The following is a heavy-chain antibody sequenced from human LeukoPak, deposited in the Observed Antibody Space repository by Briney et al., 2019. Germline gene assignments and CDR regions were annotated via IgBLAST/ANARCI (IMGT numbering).Heavy chain of an antibody. Sequence: PGGSLRLSCAASGFTFSSSAMSWVRQAPGKGLEWVSSISGSGDSTYYADSVEGRFTISRDNAKNSLYLQMSNLRGEDTALYYCARDGTPIYSNGWVYMDVWGKGTTVTISS. D-gene: IGHD6-25*01. CDR2: ISGSGDST. CDR1: GFTFSSSA. CDR3: ARDGTPIYSNGWVYMDV. V-gene: IGHV3-23*01. J-gene: IGHJ6*04.